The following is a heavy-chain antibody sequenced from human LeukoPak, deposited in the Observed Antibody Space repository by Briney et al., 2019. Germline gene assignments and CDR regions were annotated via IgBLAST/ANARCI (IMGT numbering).Heavy chain of an antibody. CDR1: GFTFSDYY. Sequence: PGGSLRLSCAASGFTFSDYYMNWIRQAPGKGLEWVSYISSSSTIYYADSVKGRFTISRDNAKNSLYLQMNSLRAEDTAVYYCARSKSSDYWGQGTLVTVSS. CDR2: ISSSSTI. V-gene: IGHV3-69-1*01. CDR3: ARSKSSDY. D-gene: IGHD4-11*01. J-gene: IGHJ4*02.